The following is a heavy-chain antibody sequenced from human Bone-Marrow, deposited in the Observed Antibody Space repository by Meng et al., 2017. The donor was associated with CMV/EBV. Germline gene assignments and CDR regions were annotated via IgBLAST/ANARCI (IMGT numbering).Heavy chain of an antibody. CDR1: GGAFGCHA. CDR3: ARGFSYDSSGYYYYY. Sequence: SGGAFGCHAISWVRQAPGQGLEWMGGIIPIFSTPTYAQKFRGRVTITADESTSTAYMELRSLRSDDTAVYYCARGFSYDSSGYYYYYWGQGTLVTVSS. D-gene: IGHD3-22*01. J-gene: IGHJ4*02. CDR2: IIPIFSTP. V-gene: IGHV1-69*01.